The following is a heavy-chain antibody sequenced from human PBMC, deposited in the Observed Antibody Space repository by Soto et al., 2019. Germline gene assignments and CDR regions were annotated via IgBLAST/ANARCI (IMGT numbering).Heavy chain of an antibody. D-gene: IGHD5-18*01. V-gene: IGHV4-4*02. J-gene: IGHJ4*02. CDR2: IYHSGSS. CDR3: ASSRGYTYGIDY. Sequence: QVQLQESGPGLVKPSGTLSLTCAVSLGSITSTHWWTCVRQSPGKGLEWIGEIYHSGSSNYNPSLNRRVTISVDKSKNQSSLKLSSVTAADTAVFYCASSRGYTYGIDYWGQGTLVTVSS. CDR1: LGSITSTHW.